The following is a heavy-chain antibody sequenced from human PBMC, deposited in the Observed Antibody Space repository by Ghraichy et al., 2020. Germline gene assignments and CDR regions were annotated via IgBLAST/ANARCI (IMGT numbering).Heavy chain of an antibody. CDR1: GDSISSSHW. Sequence: SETLSLTCDVSGDSISSSHWRSWVRQPPGKGLEWIGEIHHSAGTNYNPSLKSRVTMSVDKSKNQFSLSLTSVTAADTAVYYCARQTFGVFGMDVWGQGTTVTGS. V-gene: IGHV4-4*02. CDR2: IHHSAGT. J-gene: IGHJ6*02. CDR3: ARQTFGVFGMDV. D-gene: IGHD3-16*01.